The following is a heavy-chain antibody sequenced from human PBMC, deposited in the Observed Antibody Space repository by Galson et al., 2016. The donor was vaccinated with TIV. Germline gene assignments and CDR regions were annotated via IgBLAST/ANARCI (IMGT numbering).Heavy chain of an antibody. J-gene: IGHJ4*02. V-gene: IGHV4-30-4*01. D-gene: IGHD3-3*01. CDR3: ASFFAAVPPELGYFDS. Sequence: TLSLTCTVSGGSLCSGDYYWSWIRQPPGKGLEWIGSIYHSGRTYYNPSLQSRLRMSVDTSRNQFSLRLSSLTAADPAVYYCASFFAAVPPELGYFDSWGPGTLVSVPS. CDR2: IYHSGRT. CDR1: GGSLCSGDYY.